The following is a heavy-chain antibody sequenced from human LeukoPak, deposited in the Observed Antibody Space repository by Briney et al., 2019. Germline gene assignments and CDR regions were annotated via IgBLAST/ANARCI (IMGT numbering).Heavy chain of an antibody. Sequence: KPSETLSLTCAVSGWSFSGYYWSWIRQPPGKGLEWIGEINHSGSTNYNPSLKSRVTISVDTSKNQFSLKLSSVTAADTAVYYCARGVIVVVPAAMFDYWGQGTLVTVSS. J-gene: IGHJ4*02. CDR1: GWSFSGYY. CDR2: INHSGST. D-gene: IGHD2-2*01. CDR3: ARGVIVVVPAAMFDY. V-gene: IGHV4-34*01.